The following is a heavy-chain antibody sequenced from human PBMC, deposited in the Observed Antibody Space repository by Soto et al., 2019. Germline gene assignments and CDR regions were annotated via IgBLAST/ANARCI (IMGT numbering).Heavy chain of an antibody. CDR1: GYAVSNFC. Sequence: VESLMISCQLFGYAVSNFCIVWFPQLPGQGIEWMGIIYPRDHETRYSPSFLGEVTISAETSINTAYLQWSSLEASDSAFYFCARSPRSSPYFDFWGQGAMVTVYS. V-gene: IGHV5-51*01. CDR3: ARSPRSSPYFDF. CDR2: IYPRDHET. J-gene: IGHJ4*02. D-gene: IGHD6-13*01.